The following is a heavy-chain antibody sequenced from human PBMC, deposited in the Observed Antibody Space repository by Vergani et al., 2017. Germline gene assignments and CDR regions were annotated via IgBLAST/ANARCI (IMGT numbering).Heavy chain of an antibody. D-gene: IGHD3-10*01. CDR2: IKQDGSEK. CDR3: ASHPAVLWFGELYYFDY. V-gene: IGHV3-7*01. CDR1: GFTFSSYW. Sequence: EVQLVESGGGLVQPGGSLRLSCAASGFTFSSYWMSWVRQAPGKGLEWVASIKQDGSEKYYVDSVKGRFTISRDNAKNSLYLQMNSLRAEDTAVYYCASHPAVLWFGELYYFDYWGQGTLVTVSS. J-gene: IGHJ4*02.